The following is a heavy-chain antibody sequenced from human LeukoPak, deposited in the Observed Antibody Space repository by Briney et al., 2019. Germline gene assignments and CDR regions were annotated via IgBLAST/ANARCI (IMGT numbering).Heavy chain of an antibody. V-gene: IGHV1-24*01. Sequence: ASVKVSCNFSGYTLTELSMHWVRQAPGKGLEWMGGFDPEDGETIYAQKFQGRVTMTEDTSTDTAYMGLSSLRSEDTAVYYCATGGHDYWGQGTLVTVSS. CDR1: GYTLTELS. J-gene: IGHJ4*02. D-gene: IGHD3-3*01. CDR2: FDPEDGET. CDR3: ATGGHDY.